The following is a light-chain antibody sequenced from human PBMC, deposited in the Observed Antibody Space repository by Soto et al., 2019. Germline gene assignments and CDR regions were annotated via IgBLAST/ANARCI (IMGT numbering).Light chain of an antibody. CDR1: SNDVGGYNY. CDR2: AVS. J-gene: IGLJ1*01. V-gene: IGLV2-8*01. CDR3: QSYDSSLSGYV. Sequence: QSVLTQPPSASGSPGQSVTISCTGTSNDVGGYNYVSWYQQHPGKAPKVLIYAVSKRPSGVPDRFSGSKSGNTASLTVSGLQAEDETDYYCQSYDSSLSGYVFGTGTKVTVL.